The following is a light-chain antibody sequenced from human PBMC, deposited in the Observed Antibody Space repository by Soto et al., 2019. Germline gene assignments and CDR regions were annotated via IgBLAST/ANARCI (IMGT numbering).Light chain of an antibody. CDR2: VNSDGSH. Sequence: QPVLTQSPSASASLGASVKLTCTLSSGHSNYAIAWHQQQPEKGPRYLMKVNSDGSHSKGDGIPDRSSGSSSGAERYLTISSLQSEHDADYYCQTWGTGPRVFAGGTKVTVL. V-gene: IGLV4-69*01. CDR1: SGHSNYA. J-gene: IGLJ3*02. CDR3: QTWGTGPRV.